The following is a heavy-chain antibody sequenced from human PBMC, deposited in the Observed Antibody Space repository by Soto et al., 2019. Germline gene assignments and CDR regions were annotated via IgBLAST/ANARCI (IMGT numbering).Heavy chain of an antibody. Sequence: SETLSLTCAVSGGSISSSNWWSWVRQPPGKGLEWIGEIYHSGSTNYNPSLKSRVTISVDKSRNQFSLKLSSVTAADTAVYYCKKEHCNGANCHTDYWGQGTLVTVSS. CDR2: IYHSGST. CDR3: KKEHCNGANCHTDY. J-gene: IGHJ4*02. CDR1: GGSISSSNW. D-gene: IGHD2-15*01. V-gene: IGHV4-4*02.